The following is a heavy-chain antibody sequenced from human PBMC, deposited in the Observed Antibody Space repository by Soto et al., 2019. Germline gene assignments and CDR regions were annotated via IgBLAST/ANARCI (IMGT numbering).Heavy chain of an antibody. CDR1: GGTFSSYT. CDR3: ASNYVDTAMVRGYYYYMDV. Sequence: GASVKVSCKASGGTFSSYTISWVRQAPGQGLEWMGRIIPILGIANYAQKFQGRVTITADKSTSTAYMELSSLRSEDTAVYYCASNYVDTAMVRGYYYYMDVWGKGTTVTVSS. D-gene: IGHD5-18*01. J-gene: IGHJ6*03. V-gene: IGHV1-69*02. CDR2: IIPILGIA.